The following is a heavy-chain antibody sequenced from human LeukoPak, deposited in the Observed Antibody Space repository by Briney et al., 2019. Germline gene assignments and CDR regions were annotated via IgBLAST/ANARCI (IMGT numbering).Heavy chain of an antibody. CDR1: GGSISSSNW. Sequence: PSGTLSLTCAVSGGSISSSNWWSWVRQPPGKGLEWIGEIYHSGSTNYNPSLKSRVTISLDTSRNQFSLKLNSVTAADTAVYYCARAIPSSVAGIDYWGQGTLVTVSS. CDR3: ARAIPSSVAGIDY. V-gene: IGHV4-4*02. J-gene: IGHJ4*02. CDR2: IYHSGST. D-gene: IGHD6-19*01.